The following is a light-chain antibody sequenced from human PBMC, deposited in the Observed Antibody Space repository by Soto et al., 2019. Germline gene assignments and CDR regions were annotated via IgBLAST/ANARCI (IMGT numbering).Light chain of an antibody. CDR3: QQHGSSGT. CDR1: QSVSNNY. CDR2: GAS. Sequence: EIGATQCSGTLSLSPGERATLSCRASQSVSNNYLAWYQQKPRQAPRLLIYGASKRATGLPERFSGGGCGTDFPLTISRLEHEDSAVYYCQQHGSSGTFGQGAKVDIK. V-gene: IGKV3-20*01. J-gene: IGKJ1*01.